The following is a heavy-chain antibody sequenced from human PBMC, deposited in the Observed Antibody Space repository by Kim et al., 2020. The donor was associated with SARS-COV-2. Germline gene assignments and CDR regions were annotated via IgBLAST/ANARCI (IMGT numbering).Heavy chain of an antibody. Sequence: SETLSLTCAVSGGSISSSNWWSWVRQPPGKGLEWIGEIYHSGSTNYNPSLKSRVTISVDKSKNQFSLKLSSVTAADTAVYYCARIGIAVAGPYYYYGMDVWGQGTTVTVSS. CDR2: IYHSGST. V-gene: IGHV4-4*02. J-gene: IGHJ6*02. CDR1: GGSISSSNW. D-gene: IGHD6-19*01. CDR3: ARIGIAVAGPYYYYGMDV.